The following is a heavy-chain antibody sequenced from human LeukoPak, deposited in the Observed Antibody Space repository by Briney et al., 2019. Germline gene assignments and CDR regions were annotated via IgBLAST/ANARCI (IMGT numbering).Heavy chain of an antibody. CDR2: IYYSGST. CDR1: GGSISSYY. J-gene: IGHJ5*02. V-gene: IGHV4-59*01. Sequence: SETLSLTCAVSGGSISSYYWSWIRQSPGKGLEWIGYIYYSGSTNFNPSLKSRVTISVDTSKNQFSLKLSSVTAADTAVYYCARASSGWYNWFDPWGQGTLVTVSS. CDR3: ARASSGWYNWFDP. D-gene: IGHD6-19*01.